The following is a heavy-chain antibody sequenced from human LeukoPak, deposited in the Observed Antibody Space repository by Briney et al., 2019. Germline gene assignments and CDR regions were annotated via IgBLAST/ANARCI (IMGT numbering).Heavy chain of an antibody. CDR1: GYTFTTYA. CDR3: ARAGRPMLRGVTPLEPFDY. Sequence: ASVKVSCKASGYTFTTYAIHWVRQAPGQSLEWMGWINAGNGNTKYSQKFQGRVTITGDTSASTAYMELSSLRSEDTAIYYCARAGRPMLRGVTPLEPFDYWGQGTLITVSS. D-gene: IGHD3-10*01. V-gene: IGHV1-3*01. CDR2: INAGNGNT. J-gene: IGHJ4*02.